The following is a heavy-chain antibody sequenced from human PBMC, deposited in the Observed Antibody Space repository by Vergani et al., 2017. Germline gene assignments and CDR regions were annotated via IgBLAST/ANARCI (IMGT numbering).Heavy chain of an antibody. CDR3: AKGGLLTTVTSWFDP. D-gene: IGHD4-11*01. Sequence: EVQLLESGGGLVQPGGSLRLSCAASGFTFSSYAMSWVRQAPGKGLEWASAISGSGGSTYYADSVKGRFTISRDNSKNTLYLQMNSLRAEDTAVYYCAKGGLLTTVTSWFDPWGQGTLVTVSS. CDR1: GFTFSSYA. V-gene: IGHV3-23*01. CDR2: ISGSGGST. J-gene: IGHJ5*02.